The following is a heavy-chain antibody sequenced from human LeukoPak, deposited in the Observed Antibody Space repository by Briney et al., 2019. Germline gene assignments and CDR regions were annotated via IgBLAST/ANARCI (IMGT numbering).Heavy chain of an antibody. V-gene: IGHV3-23*01. CDR3: AKAPRGYFDWFDP. CDR2: ISGSGGST. J-gene: IGHJ5*02. Sequence: GGSLRLSCAASGFTFSSYGMSWVRQAPGKGLEWVSGISGSGGSTYYADSVKGRFTISRDNSKNTLYLQMNSLRVEDTAVYYCAKAPRGYFDWFDPWGQGTLVTVSS. D-gene: IGHD3-9*01. CDR1: GFTFSSYG.